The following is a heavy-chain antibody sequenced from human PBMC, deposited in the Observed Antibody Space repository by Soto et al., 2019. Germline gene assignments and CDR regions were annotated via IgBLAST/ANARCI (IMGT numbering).Heavy chain of an antibody. CDR2: INGDGSSA. J-gene: IGHJ4*02. CDR1: GFTFGNYW. D-gene: IGHD3-10*01. CDR3: VRDAGHRGDY. Sequence: EVQLVESGGGLIQPGGSLRLSCVASGFTFGNYWMHWVRQSPGKGLVWVSSINGDGSSATYADSVEGRFTVSRDSAKNTLHLQMNSLTVEDTAVYYCVRDAGHRGDYWGQGTLVTVSS. V-gene: IGHV3-74*03.